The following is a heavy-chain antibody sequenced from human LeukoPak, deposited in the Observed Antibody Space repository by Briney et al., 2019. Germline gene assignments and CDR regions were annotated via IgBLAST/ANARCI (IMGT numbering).Heavy chain of an antibody. CDR1: GFTFTNYA. Sequence: GGSLRLSCAASGFTFTNYAMTWVRQAPGKGLEWVSVIYSGGTTYYADSVKGRFTISRDNSKNTLYLQMNSLRVEDTAVYYCARKEVAYYDNVWGQGTLVTVSS. J-gene: IGHJ4*02. D-gene: IGHD3-22*01. CDR3: ARKEVAYYDNV. CDR2: IYSGGTT. V-gene: IGHV3-66*01.